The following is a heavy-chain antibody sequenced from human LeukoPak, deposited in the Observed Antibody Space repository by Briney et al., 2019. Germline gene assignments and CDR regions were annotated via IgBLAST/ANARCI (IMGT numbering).Heavy chain of an antibody. Sequence: ASVKVSCKASGYTFTRYGISWVRQAPGQGLEWMGWISGYNGNTKYAQKVQGRVTMTTDTSTSTAYMELSSLRSEDTAVYYCARARTIFGVVIDYYGMDVWGQGTTVTVSS. V-gene: IGHV1-18*01. CDR2: ISGYNGNT. CDR3: ARARTIFGVVIDYYGMDV. D-gene: IGHD3-3*01. J-gene: IGHJ6*02. CDR1: GYTFTRYG.